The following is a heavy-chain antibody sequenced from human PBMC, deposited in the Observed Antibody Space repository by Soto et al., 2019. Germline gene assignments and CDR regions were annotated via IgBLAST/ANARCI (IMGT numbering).Heavy chain of an antibody. CDR1: GGSISSYY. J-gene: IGHJ4*02. CDR3: ARGIYDSSGYYTRVFDY. Sequence: QVQLQESGPGLVKPSETLSLTCTVSGGSISSYYWSWIRQPPGKGLEWIGYVHYTGSTNYNSPLKNRVTIAVDTSKNQFSRKLSSVTAAETAVYYWARGIYDSSGYYTRVFDYWGQGTLVTVSS. V-gene: IGHV4-59*01. D-gene: IGHD3-22*01. CDR2: VHYTGST.